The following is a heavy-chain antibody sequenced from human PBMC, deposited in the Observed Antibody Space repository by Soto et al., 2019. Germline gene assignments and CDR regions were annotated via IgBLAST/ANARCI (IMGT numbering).Heavy chain of an antibody. D-gene: IGHD6-13*01. J-gene: IGHJ5*02. CDR2: IYWDDDK. V-gene: IGHV2-5*02. CDR1: GFSLSTSGVG. CDR3: AYRGSYSSSWYEYNWFDP. Sequence: QITLKESGPTLVKPTQTLTLTCTFSGFSLSTSGVGVGWIRQPPGKALEWLALIYWDDDKRYSPSLKSRLTITKDTSKNQVVLTMTNMDPVDTATYYCAYRGSYSSSWYEYNWFDPWGQGTLVTVSS.